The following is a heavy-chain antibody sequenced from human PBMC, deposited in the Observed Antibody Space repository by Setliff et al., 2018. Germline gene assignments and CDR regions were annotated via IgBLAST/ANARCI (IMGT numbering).Heavy chain of an antibody. J-gene: IGHJ4*02. D-gene: IGHD2-21*01. CDR1: GYIFTDCF. Sequence: GASVKVSCKASGYIFTDCFIHWVRQAPGQGLECMGWINPASGTTQFTDKFQGRITVTSDTSISTVYMELSGLRRDDTAIYFCARVLAADTYQDYWGQGTLVTVSS. CDR3: ARVLAADTYQDY. V-gene: IGHV1-2*02. CDR2: INPASGTT.